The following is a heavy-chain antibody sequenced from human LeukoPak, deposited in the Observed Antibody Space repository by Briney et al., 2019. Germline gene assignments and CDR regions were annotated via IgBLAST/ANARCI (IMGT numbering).Heavy chain of an antibody. V-gene: IGHV1-69*13. J-gene: IGHJ4*02. CDR3: AREGVSGYSDY. Sequence: VASVKVSCKASGGTFSSYAISWVRQAPGQGLEWMGGIIPIFGTANYAQKFQGRVTITADESTSTAHMELSSLRSEDTAVCYCAREGVSGYSDYWGQGTLVTVSS. CDR2: IIPIFGTA. D-gene: IGHD1-26*01. CDR1: GGTFSSYA.